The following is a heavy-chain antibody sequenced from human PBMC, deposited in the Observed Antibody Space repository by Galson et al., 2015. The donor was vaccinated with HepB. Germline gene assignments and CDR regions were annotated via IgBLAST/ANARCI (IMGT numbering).Heavy chain of an antibody. D-gene: IGHD6-19*01. J-gene: IGHJ4*02. Sequence: SLRLSCAASGFTFSNYWMTWVRQAPGKGLEWVANIKQDGSERYYVDSVKGRFTASRDNAKNSLYLEMNSLRAEDTAVYYCARERWQWLVLINMPEGFDYWGQGTLVTVSS. CDR1: GFTFSNYW. CDR3: ARERWQWLVLINMPEGFDY. CDR2: IKQDGSER. V-gene: IGHV3-7*03.